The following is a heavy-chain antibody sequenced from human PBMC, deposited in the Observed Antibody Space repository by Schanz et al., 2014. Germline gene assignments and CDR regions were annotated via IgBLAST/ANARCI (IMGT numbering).Heavy chain of an antibody. CDR1: GFTVSSNY. V-gene: IGHV3-66*01. Sequence: VPLLESGGGLVQPGGSLRLSCAASGFTVSSNYMSWVRQAPGKGLEWVSITYSGGSTYYADSVKGRFTNSRDNSKNTLYLLMTDLRAEDTGVYYCAKDLISGWSGFDYCGQGTLVNVSS. J-gene: IGHJ4*02. D-gene: IGHD6-19*01. CDR3: AKDLISGWSGFDY. CDR2: TYSGGST.